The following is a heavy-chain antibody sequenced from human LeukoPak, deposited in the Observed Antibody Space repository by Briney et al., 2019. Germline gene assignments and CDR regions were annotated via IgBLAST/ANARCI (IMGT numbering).Heavy chain of an antibody. Sequence: PGGSLRLSCAASGFTFSSYGMHWVRQAPGKGLEWVAFIRYDGSNKYYADSVKGRFTISRDNSKNTLYLQMNSLRAEDTAVYYCANSLPAHDNAFDIWGQGTMVTVSS. D-gene: IGHD3-22*01. CDR3: ANSLPAHDNAFDI. V-gene: IGHV3-30*02. CDR2: IRYDGSNK. CDR1: GFTFSSYG. J-gene: IGHJ3*02.